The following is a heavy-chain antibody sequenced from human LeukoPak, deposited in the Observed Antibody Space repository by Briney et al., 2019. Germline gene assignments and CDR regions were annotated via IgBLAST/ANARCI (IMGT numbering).Heavy chain of an antibody. D-gene: IGHD6-13*01. J-gene: IGHJ4*02. CDR1: GFTFSNYA. CDR3: ARDGWKSSSWAYYFDY. V-gene: IGHV3-48*01. CDR2: ISSSSSTI. Sequence: GGSLRLSCAASGFTFSNYAMHWVRQAPGKGLEWVSYISSSSSTIYYADSVKGRFTISRDNAKNSLYLQMNSLRAEDTAVYYCARDGWKSSSWAYYFDYWGQGTLVTVSS.